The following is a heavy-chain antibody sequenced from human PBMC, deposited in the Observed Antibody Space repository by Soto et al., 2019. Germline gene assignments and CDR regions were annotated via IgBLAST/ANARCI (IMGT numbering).Heavy chain of an antibody. V-gene: IGHV1-69*02. CDR1: GGTFSSYT. D-gene: IGHD6-6*01. J-gene: IGHJ6*02. CDR2: IIPILGIA. CDR3: AKGGSSPDYYYYYGMDV. Sequence: SVKVSCKASGGTFSSYTISWVRQAPGQGLEWMGRIIPILGIANYAQKFQGRVTITADKSTSTAYMELSSLRSEDTAVYYCAKGGSSPDYYYYYGMDVWGQGTTVTVSS.